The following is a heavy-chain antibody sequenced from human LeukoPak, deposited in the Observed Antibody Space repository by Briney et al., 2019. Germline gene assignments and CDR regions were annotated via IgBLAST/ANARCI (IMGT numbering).Heavy chain of an antibody. CDR2: INSDGRST. CDR1: GFTFSSLW. V-gene: IGHV3-74*01. CDR3: AQSGYYGNWFDP. J-gene: IGHJ5*02. Sequence: PGGSLRLSCAASGFTFSSLWMHWVRHAPGKGLVWVSRINSDGRSTTYADSVKGRFTISRDNDKNTLYLQVNSVRAEDTAVYYCAQSGYYGNWFDPWGQGTLVTVSS. D-gene: IGHD3-3*01.